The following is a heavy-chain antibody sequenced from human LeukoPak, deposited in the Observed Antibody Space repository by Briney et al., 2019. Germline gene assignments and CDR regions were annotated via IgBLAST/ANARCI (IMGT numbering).Heavy chain of an antibody. V-gene: IGHV3-23*01. CDR1: GFTFSSHG. CDR2: ISPSGSIS. Sequence: PGGSLRLSCAASGFTFSSHGINWVRQAPRKGLEWVSGISPSGSISYYADSVKGRFTVSRDNSKNTVSLQMNSLRAEDTALYYCARDLDWGAFDAWGQGTLVTVSS. CDR3: ARDLDWGAFDA. J-gene: IGHJ5*02. D-gene: IGHD3-9*01.